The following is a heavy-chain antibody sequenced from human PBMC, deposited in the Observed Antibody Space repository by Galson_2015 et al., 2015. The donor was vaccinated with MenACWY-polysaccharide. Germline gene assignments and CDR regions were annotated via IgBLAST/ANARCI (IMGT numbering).Heavy chain of an antibody. CDR2: MSYRGNT. CDR3: AKGLRGPAAGTDYFDY. Sequence: SETLSLTCGVSGDSITSASFDGAWLRQPPGKGLEWIGSMSYRGNTYCNPSLKSRVTMSVDMSKNQFSLDLTSVTAADTAVYYCAKGLRGPAAGTDYFDYWGQGTRVTVSS. J-gene: IGHJ4*02. V-gene: IGHV4-39*07. D-gene: IGHD6-13*01. CDR1: GDSITSASFD.